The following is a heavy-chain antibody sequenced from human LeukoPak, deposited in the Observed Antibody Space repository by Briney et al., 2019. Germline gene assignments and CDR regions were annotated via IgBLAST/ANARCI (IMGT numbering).Heavy chain of an antibody. CDR2: IYYSGST. CDR1: GGSINSYY. D-gene: IGHD3-10*01. J-gene: IGHJ6*02. Sequence: PSETLSLTCTVSGGSINSYYWSWIRQPPGKGLEWIGYIYYSGSTNYNPSLKSRVTISVDTSKNQFSLKLSSVTAADTAVYYCARASSPTPQNGMDVWGQGTTVTVSS. CDR3: ARASSPTPQNGMDV. V-gene: IGHV4-59*01.